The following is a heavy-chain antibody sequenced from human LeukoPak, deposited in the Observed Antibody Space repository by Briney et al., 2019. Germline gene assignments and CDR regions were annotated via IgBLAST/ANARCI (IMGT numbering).Heavy chain of an antibody. J-gene: IGHJ3*02. CDR2: INHSGST. D-gene: IGHD7-27*01. CDR1: GGSFSGYY. CDR3: ARGPTRGTGRSYAFDI. Sequence: MTSETLSLTCAVYGGSFSGYYWSWTRQPPGKGLEWIGEINHSGSTNYNPSLKSRVTISVDTSKNQFSLKLSSVTAADTAVYYCARGPTRGTGRSYAFDIWGQGTMVTVSS. V-gene: IGHV4-34*01.